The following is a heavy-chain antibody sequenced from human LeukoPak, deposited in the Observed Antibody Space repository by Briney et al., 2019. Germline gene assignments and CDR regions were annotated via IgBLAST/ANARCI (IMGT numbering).Heavy chain of an antibody. CDR3: AQGHYVGNSEFLDN. V-gene: IGHV3-74*01. J-gene: IGHJ4*02. CDR1: GSSLSRYW. D-gene: IGHD4-23*01. Sequence: GGSLRLSCAASGSSLSRYWMHWVRQAPGTGLVWVSYIDNDGTDTNYADSVRGRFTVSRDNSKNTLYLQMDSLRVEDTAVYYCAQGHYVGNSEFLDNWGQGSLVIVTS. CDR2: IDNDGTDT.